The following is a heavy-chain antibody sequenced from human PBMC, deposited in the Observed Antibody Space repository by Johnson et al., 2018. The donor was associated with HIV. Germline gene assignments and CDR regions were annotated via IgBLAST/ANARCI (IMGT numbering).Heavy chain of an antibody. CDR3: ARGYTWNDVSI. CDR2: INQDGSEK. V-gene: IGHV3-7*04. J-gene: IGHJ3*02. CDR1: GFSFSNYW. Sequence: MQLVESGGGLVQPGGSLTFSCEASGFSFSNYWMNWVRQAPGKGLEWVANINQDGSEKYYVDSVKGRFTISRDNSKNTLYLQMSSLRAEDTAVYYCARGYTWNDVSIWGQGTMVTVSS. D-gene: IGHD1-1*01.